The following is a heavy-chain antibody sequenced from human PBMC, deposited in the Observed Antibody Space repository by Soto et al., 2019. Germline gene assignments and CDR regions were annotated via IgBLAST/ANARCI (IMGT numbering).Heavy chain of an antibody. D-gene: IGHD1-7*01. CDR1: GYTFSNDA. CDR3: ARASRYYWNYMMY. J-gene: IGHJ4*02. CDR2: VSAYNGNT. V-gene: IGHV1-18*01. Sequence: QVQLVQSGAEVKKPGASVKVSCKASGYTFSNDAITWVRQAPGQGLEWMGWVSAYNGNTHYAQKFKGRATMTTDTSTSRDYMEIRSLRYDDTAVYFCARASRYYWNYMMYWGQGTLVTVSS.